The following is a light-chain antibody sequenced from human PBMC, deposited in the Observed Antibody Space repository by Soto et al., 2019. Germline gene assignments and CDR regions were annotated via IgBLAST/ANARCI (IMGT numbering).Light chain of an antibody. CDR3: QKSDSTPWT. V-gene: IGKV1-5*01. Sequence: DIQMTQSPSTLSASVGDRVTITCLASQSTSSWLAWYQQKPGKAPKVLIYDVSSLESGVPSRFSGSGSGTNFTLTISDLQPEDFTTYYCQKSDSTPWTFGQGTKVDIK. CDR2: DVS. J-gene: IGKJ1*01. CDR1: QSTSSW.